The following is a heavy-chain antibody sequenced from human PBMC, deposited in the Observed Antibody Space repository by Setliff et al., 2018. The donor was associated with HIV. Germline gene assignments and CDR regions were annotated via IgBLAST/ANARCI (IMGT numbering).Heavy chain of an antibody. CDR2: ISSTGSAI. Sequence: GGSLRLSCAASGFTFWNSEMNWVRQSPGKGLEWVSFISSTGSAIYYADSVKGRFTISRDNFKNTLYLQMNSLRAEDTAVYYCAKGDSSGEPGMDVWGQGTTVTVSS. D-gene: IGHD6-19*01. CDR1: GFTFWNSE. V-gene: IGHV3-48*03. CDR3: AKGDSSGEPGMDV. J-gene: IGHJ6*02.